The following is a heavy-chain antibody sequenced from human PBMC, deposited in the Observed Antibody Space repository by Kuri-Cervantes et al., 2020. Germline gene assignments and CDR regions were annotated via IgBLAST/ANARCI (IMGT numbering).Heavy chain of an antibody. CDR1: GGSISSYY. V-gene: IGHV4-4*07. Sequence: SETLSLTCTVSGGSISSYYWSWIRQPAGKGLEWIGRIYTSGSTNYNPSLKSRVTMSVDTSKNQFSLKLSSVTAADTAVYYCARITMIVVPPSDAFDIWGQGTMVTVS. D-gene: IGHD3-22*01. CDR2: IYTSGST. J-gene: IGHJ3*02. CDR3: ARITMIVVPPSDAFDI.